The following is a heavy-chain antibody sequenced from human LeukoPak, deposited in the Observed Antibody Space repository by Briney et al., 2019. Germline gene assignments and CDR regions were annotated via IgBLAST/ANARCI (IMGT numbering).Heavy chain of an antibody. D-gene: IGHD6-19*01. Sequence: GGSLRLSCAASGFTFSTYPMHWVRQAPGKGLEWVAVISYDGSNKYNADSVKGRFTISRDNSKNTLYLQMNSLRAEDTAVYYCAKEVEGTYRAVAGTGGDYWGQGTLVTVSS. J-gene: IGHJ4*02. CDR1: GFTFSTYP. CDR3: AKEVEGTYRAVAGTGGDY. V-gene: IGHV3-30-3*01. CDR2: ISYDGSNK.